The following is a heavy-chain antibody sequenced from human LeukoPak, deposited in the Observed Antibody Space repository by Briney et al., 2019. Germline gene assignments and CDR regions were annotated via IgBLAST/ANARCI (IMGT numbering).Heavy chain of an antibody. CDR1: GFTFSSYA. V-gene: IGHV3-23*01. CDR2: FSGCGGST. J-gene: IGHJ5*02. CDR3: AKSGGVRFDP. Sequence: GGSLRLSCAASGFTFSSYAMHWVRQAPGKGLELVSAFSGCGGSTYYADSVKGRFTVSRDNSKNTLYLQMNSLRAEDTAVYYCAKSGGVRFDPWGQGTLVTVSS. D-gene: IGHD3-10*01.